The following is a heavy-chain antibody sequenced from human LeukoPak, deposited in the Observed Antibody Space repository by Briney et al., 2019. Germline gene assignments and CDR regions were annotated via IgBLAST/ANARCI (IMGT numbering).Heavy chain of an antibody. V-gene: IGHV4-4*07. D-gene: IGHD2-2*01. CDR2: IYTSGST. J-gene: IGHJ5*02. CDR3: ARVTVDCSSTSCRNWFDP. CDR1: GGSIISYY. Sequence: SETLSLTCTVSGGSIISYYWSWIRQPAGKGLEWIGRIYTSGSTNYNPSLKSRVTMSVDTSKNQFSLKLSSVTAADTAVYYCARVTVDCSSTSCRNWFDPWGQGTLVTVSS.